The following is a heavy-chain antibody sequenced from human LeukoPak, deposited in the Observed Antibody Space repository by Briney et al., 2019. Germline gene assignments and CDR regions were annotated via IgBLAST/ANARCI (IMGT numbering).Heavy chain of an antibody. CDR2: INPNIGVT. V-gene: IGHV1-2*02. J-gene: IGHJ5*02. CDR3: ATVGPRRSSSPGWFDP. CDR1: GYTFTGYY. Sequence: ASVKVSCKASGYTFTGYYMHWVRQAPGQGLEWMGWINPNIGVTNYAQKFQGRVTMTRDTSISTAYMELSRLRSDDTAVYYCATVGPRRSSSPGWFDPWGQGTLVTVSS. D-gene: IGHD6-13*01.